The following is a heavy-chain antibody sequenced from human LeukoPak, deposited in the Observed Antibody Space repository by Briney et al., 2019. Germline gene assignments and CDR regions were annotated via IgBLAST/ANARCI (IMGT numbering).Heavy chain of an antibody. V-gene: IGHV3-21*01. Sequence: PGGSLRLSCAASGFTVSSNYMSWVRQAPGKGLEWISSITTRSDYTYYTDSVEGRFTISRDDAKNSLYLQMSSLRVEDTAVYYCARGGTGSENDYWGQGILVTVSS. D-gene: IGHD3-9*01. J-gene: IGHJ4*02. CDR3: ARGGTGSENDY. CDR1: GFTVSSNY. CDR2: ITTRSDYT.